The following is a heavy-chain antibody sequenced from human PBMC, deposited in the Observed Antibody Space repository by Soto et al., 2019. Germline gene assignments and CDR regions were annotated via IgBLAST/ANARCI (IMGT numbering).Heavy chain of an antibody. V-gene: IGHV3-30-3*01. D-gene: IGHD1-7*01. Sequence: GGSLRLSCAASGFTFSSYAMHWVRQAPGKGLEWVAVISYDGSNKYYADSVKGRFTISRDNSKNTLYLQMNSLRAEDTAVYYCATRGGVTGTTLYYFDYWGQGTLVTVSS. CDR2: ISYDGSNK. CDR3: ATRGGVTGTTLYYFDY. J-gene: IGHJ4*02. CDR1: GFTFSSYA.